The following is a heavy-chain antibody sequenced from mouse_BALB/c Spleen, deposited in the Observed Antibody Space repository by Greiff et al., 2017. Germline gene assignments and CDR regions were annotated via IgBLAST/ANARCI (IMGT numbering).Heavy chain of an antibody. Sequence: VKLVESGPSLVQPSQSLSITCTVSGFSLTSYGVHWVRQSPGKGLEWLGVIWRGGSTDYNAAFMSRLSITKDNSKSQVFFKMNSLQADDTAIYYCAKRRITTVVAEGDYAMDYWGQGTSVTVSS. D-gene: IGHD1-1*01. J-gene: IGHJ4*01. CDR3: AKRRITTVVAEGDYAMDY. CDR1: GFSLTSYG. CDR2: IWRGGST. V-gene: IGHV2-5-1*01.